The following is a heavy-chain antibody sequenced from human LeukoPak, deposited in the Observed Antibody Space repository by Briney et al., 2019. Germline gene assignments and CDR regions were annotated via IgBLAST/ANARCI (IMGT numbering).Heavy chain of an antibody. CDR2: IYSGGST. D-gene: IGHD6-19*01. Sequence: GGSLRLSCAASGITFSSYGMSWVRQAPGKGLEWVSVIYSGGSTYYADSVKGRFTISRDNSKNTLYLQMNSLRAEDTAVYYCARDVSGWDYFDYWGQGTLVTVSS. V-gene: IGHV3-53*01. CDR1: GITFSSYG. J-gene: IGHJ4*02. CDR3: ARDVSGWDYFDY.